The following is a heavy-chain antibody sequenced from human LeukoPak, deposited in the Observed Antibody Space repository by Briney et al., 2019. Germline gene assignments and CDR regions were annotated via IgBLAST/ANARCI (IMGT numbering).Heavy chain of an antibody. CDR3: AKVRTRWTMVRGVPYMDV. J-gene: IGHJ6*03. CDR2: INPSGGST. CDR1: GYTFTSYY. Sequence: ASVKVSCKASGYTFTSYYMHWVRQAPGQGLEWMGIINPSGGSTSYAQKFQGRVTMTRDMSTSTVYMELSSLRSEDTAVYYCAKVRTRWTMVRGVPYMDVWGKGTTVTVSS. D-gene: IGHD3-10*01. V-gene: IGHV1-46*01.